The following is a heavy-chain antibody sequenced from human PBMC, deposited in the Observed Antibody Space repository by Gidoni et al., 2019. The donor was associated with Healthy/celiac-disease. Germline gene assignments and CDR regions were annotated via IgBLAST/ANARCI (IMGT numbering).Heavy chain of an antibody. CDR3: ASNRKIVVVPAAITDYYGMDV. CDR1: GGTFSSYA. D-gene: IGHD2-2*01. CDR2: IIPIFGTA. V-gene: IGHV1-69*01. Sequence: QVQLVQSGAEVKKPGSSAKVSCKASGGTFSSYATSWGRQAPGQGLEWMGGIIPIFGTANYAQKFQGRVTITADESTSTAYMELSSLRSEDTAVYYCASNRKIVVVPAAITDYYGMDVWGQGTTVTVSS. J-gene: IGHJ6*02.